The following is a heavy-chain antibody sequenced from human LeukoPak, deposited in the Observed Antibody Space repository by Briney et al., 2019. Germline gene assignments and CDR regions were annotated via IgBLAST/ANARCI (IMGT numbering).Heavy chain of an antibody. V-gene: IGHV3-33*01. CDR3: ARGATTPYCYDSSGYRNYYYYYYMDV. Sequence: PGGSLRLSCAASGFTFSSYGMHWVRQAPGKGLESVAVIWYDGSNKYYADSVKGRFTISRDNYKNTLYLQMNSLRAEDTAVYYCARGATTPYCYDSSGYRNYYYYYYMDVWGKGTTVTVSS. CDR2: IWYDGSNK. CDR1: GFTFSSYG. D-gene: IGHD3-22*01. J-gene: IGHJ6*03.